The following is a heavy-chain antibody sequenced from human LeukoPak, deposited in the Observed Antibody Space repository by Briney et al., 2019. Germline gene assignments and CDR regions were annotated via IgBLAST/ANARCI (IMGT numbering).Heavy chain of an antibody. CDR1: GDSVSSNSAA. D-gene: IGHD4-17*01. Sequence: SQTLSLTCAISGDSVSSNSAAWNWIRQSPSRGLEWLGRTYYRSKWYNDYAVSVKSRITINPDTSKNQFSLQLNSVTPEDTAVYYCARESLYGDYGGYYFDYWGQGTLVTVSS. V-gene: IGHV6-1*01. J-gene: IGHJ4*02. CDR3: ARESLYGDYGGYYFDY. CDR2: TYYRSKWYN.